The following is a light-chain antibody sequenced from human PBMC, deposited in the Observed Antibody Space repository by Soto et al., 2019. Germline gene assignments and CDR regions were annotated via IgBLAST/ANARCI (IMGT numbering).Light chain of an antibody. CDR2: AAA. J-gene: IGKJ2*01. V-gene: IGKV1-8*01. CDR3: QQYFSYPYT. Sequence: AIRMTQSPSSFSASTGDRVTITCRASQDISSYLAWHQQKVGKAPKLLIYAAATLQRGAPSRFSGSGSGTDFTLTISRLQSEDFATYYCQQYFSYPYTFGQGTKLEI. CDR1: QDISSY.